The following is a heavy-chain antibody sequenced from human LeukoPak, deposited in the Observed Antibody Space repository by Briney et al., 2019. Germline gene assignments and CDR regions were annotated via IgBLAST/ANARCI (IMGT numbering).Heavy chain of an antibody. CDR2: ISSSSGYI. D-gene: IGHD6-6*01. CDR1: GFTFSSYS. J-gene: IGHJ1*01. CDR3: ARDRGLYSSSRYFQH. V-gene: IGHV3-21*01. Sequence: PGGSLRLSCAASGFTFSSYSMNWVRQAPGKGLEWVSSISSSSGYIYYADSVKGRFTISRDNAKNSLYLQMNSLRAEDTAVYYCARDRGLYSSSRYFQHWGQGTLVTVSS.